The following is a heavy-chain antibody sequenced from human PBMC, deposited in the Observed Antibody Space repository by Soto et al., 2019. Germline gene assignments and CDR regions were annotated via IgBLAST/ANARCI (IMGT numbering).Heavy chain of an antibody. V-gene: IGHV3-48*01. D-gene: IGHD3-22*01. Sequence: EVHLVESGGGLVQPGGPLRLSCVASGFTFSDYNMNWVRQAPGKGLEWVSFISGRSNTIYYADSVKGRFTISRDNAKNSLYLLMNTLRAEDTAGYYCTREGDGSGFFSDFWGPGALVTVSS. CDR2: ISGRSNTI. CDR1: GFTFSDYN. CDR3: TREGDGSGFFSDF. J-gene: IGHJ4*02.